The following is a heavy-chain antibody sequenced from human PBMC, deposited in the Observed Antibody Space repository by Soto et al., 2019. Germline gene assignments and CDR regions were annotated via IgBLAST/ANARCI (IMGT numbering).Heavy chain of an antibody. CDR3: ARVLGYSSSWRRGGWFDP. D-gene: IGHD6-13*01. CDR2: IYYSGST. CDR1: GGSISSGGYY. J-gene: IGHJ5*02. V-gene: IGHV4-31*03. Sequence: TSETLSLTCTVSGGSISSGGYYWSWFRQHPGKGLEWIGYIYYSGSTYYNPSLKSRVTISVDTSKNQFSLKLSSVTAADTAVYYCARVLGYSSSWRRGGWFDPWGQGTLVTVSS.